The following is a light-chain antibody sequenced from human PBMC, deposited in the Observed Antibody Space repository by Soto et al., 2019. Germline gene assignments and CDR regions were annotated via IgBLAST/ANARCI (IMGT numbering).Light chain of an antibody. V-gene: IGKV1-39*01. J-gene: IGKJ4*01. CDR2: DAF. CDR3: QQSDSIPT. Sequence: DIQMTQSPSSLSASVGDRVNITCRASQSISTFLNWYQHNPVTAPKLLIYDAFRLQSGVPSRFRGSASGTDFTLTIGSLPPEDVATYYCQQSDSIPTFGGGTKIEI. CDR1: QSISTF.